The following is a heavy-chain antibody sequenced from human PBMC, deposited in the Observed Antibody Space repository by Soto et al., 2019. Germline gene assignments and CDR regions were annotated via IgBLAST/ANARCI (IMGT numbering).Heavy chain of an antibody. Sequence: QLQLHMSGSGLVKPSQTLSLTCTVSGASITYGAYSWSWIRQTPGKGLEWIGYINHLETTFYNPSFESRLPLSIDRTKKQYSLDLKSIAGADRAVYFCARGGGFDSFDNWGQGILVTVSS. V-gene: IGHV4-30-2*01. J-gene: IGHJ4*02. CDR2: INHLETT. D-gene: IGHD3-10*01. CDR1: GASITYGAYS. CDR3: ARGGGFDSFDN.